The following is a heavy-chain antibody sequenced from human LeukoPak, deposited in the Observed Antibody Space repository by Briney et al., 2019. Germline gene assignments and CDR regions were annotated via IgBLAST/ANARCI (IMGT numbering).Heavy chain of an antibody. D-gene: IGHD6-13*01. V-gene: IGHV3-23*01. CDR1: GFAFSDSA. CDR3: ASRPSNTWAGPLDF. CDR2: SRADDYST. J-gene: IGHJ4*02. Sequence: GGSLTLSCVAPGFAFSDSAMSWVRLTAGKGLEWVSLSRADDYSTYYADSVKGRFTIARDNSKNTMYLQMNSLRAEDTAIYYCASRPSNTWAGPLDFWGQGTLVIVSS.